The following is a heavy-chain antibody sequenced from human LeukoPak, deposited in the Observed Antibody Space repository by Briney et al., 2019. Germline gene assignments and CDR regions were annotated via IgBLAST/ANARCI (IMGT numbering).Heavy chain of an antibody. J-gene: IGHJ4*02. CDR2: MNHNSGDT. CDR1: GDTFTSYD. Sequence: ASVKVSCKASGDTFTSYDIRWVRQATGDGLEWMGWMNHNSGDTAYAQKVQGRVTITRNTSISTAYMELSSLRSEDTAMYYFAGEDYFISGWINYWGKGTRLTVSS. D-gene: IGHD2/OR15-2a*01. CDR3: AGEDYFISGWINY. V-gene: IGHV1-8*03.